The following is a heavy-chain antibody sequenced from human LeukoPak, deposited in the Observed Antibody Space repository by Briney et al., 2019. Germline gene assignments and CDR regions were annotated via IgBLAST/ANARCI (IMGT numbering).Heavy chain of an antibody. CDR3: ARRFGTRFDY. CDR2: IYHSGST. D-gene: IGHD3-10*01. V-gene: IGHV4-59*08. CDR1: GGSVSSFY. Sequence: SETLSLTCSVSGGSVSSFYWSWIRLAPGKGLEWIGYIYHSGSTNYNPSLKSRVTMSEDTSKNQFSLRLNSVTAADTAVYYCARRFGTRFDYWGQGILVTVSS. J-gene: IGHJ4*02.